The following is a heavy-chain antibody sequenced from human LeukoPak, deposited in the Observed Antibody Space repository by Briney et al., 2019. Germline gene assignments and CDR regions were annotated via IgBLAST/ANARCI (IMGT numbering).Heavy chain of an antibody. CDR1: RFTFSSYA. D-gene: IGHD6-13*01. CDR2: ISASAGTT. Sequence: LTGGSLRLSCAASRFTFSSYAMTWVRQTPGKGLEWVSAISASAGTTYYADSVKGRFTISRDNSKNTLYLQMNSLRVDDTALYYCAKGGSSWSYYFDYWGQGTLVTVSS. V-gene: IGHV3-23*01. J-gene: IGHJ4*02. CDR3: AKGGSSWSYYFDY.